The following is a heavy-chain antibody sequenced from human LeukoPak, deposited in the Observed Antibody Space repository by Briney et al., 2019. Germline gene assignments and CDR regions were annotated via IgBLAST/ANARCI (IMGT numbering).Heavy chain of an antibody. Sequence: SSETLSLTCTVSGGSISSYYWSWIRQPPGKGLEWIGYIYYSGSTNYNPSLKSRVTISVDTSKNQFSLKLSSVTAADTAVYYCARGFEDYDILTGRYYYYYGMDVWGQGTTVTVSS. V-gene: IGHV4-59*01. CDR1: GGSISSYY. CDR3: ARGFEDYDILTGRYYYYYGMDV. J-gene: IGHJ6*02. D-gene: IGHD3-9*01. CDR2: IYYSGST.